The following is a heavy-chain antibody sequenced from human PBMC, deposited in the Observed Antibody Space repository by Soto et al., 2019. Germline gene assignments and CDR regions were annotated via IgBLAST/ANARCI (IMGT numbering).Heavy chain of an antibody. CDR1: GFTFSSYS. J-gene: IGHJ6*02. D-gene: IGHD3-9*01. CDR3: ARDLWTGYYVSYPYYYYGMDV. CDR2: ISSSSSTI. V-gene: IGHV3-48*02. Sequence: PGGSLRLSCAASGFTFSSYSMNWVRQAPGKGLEWVSYISSSSSTIYYADSVKGRFTISRDNAKNSLYLQMNSLRDEDTAVYYCARDLWTGYYVSYPYYYYGMDVWGQGTTVTVSS.